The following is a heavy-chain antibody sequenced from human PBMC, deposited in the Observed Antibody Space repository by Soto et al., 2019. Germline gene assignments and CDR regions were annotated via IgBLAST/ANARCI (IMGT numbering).Heavy chain of an antibody. CDR2: IKSKTDGGTT. CDR3: TTPTRDYDNGGYYYYFHY. Sequence: GSLRLSCAGSGCSFNSAWMSWVRHSPGKGLEWVGRIKSKTDGGTTDYAAPVKGRFTISRDDSESTLYLQMNSLETEDTAVYYCTTPTRDYDNGGYYYYFHYWGQRT. J-gene: IGHJ4*02. V-gene: IGHV3-15*01. D-gene: IGHD3-22*01. CDR1: GCSFNSAW.